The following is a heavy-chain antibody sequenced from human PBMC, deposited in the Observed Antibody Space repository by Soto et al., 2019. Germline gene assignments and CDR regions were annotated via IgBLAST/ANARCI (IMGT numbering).Heavy chain of an antibody. CDR1: GFSITNTW. CDR3: NSYPDFWGGHTPI. V-gene: IGHV3-15*07. D-gene: IGHD3-3*01. CDR2: VKSKAGGGTA. Sequence: EVQLVESGGSLVQPGGSLRLSCAASGFSITNTWMHWVRQAPGKGLEWVGRVKSKAGGGTADYAAPVKVRFTVSSDDSKNTQYLKMNSLKMEDTAVYYCNSYPDFWGGHTPIWGQGTLVTVSS. J-gene: IGHJ4*02.